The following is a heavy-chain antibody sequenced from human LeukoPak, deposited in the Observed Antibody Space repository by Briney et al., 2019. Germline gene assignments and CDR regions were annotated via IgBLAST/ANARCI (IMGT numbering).Heavy chain of an antibody. V-gene: IGHV4-38-2*02. CDR1: GYSISTGYY. Sequence: SETLSLTCTVSGYSISTGYYWDWIRQPPGKGLEWIGTFYHGGSTYYNPSLKSRVTISVDTSKNRFSLRLSSVTAADTAVYYCARDHQLYSNFYWGQGTLVTVSP. CDR2: FYHGGST. J-gene: IGHJ4*02. D-gene: IGHD4-11*01. CDR3: ARDHQLYSNFY.